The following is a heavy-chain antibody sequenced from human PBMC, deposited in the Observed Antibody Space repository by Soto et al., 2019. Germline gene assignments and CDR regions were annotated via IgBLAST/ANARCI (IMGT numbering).Heavy chain of an antibody. D-gene: IGHD3-16*01. CDR1: GFTFSSYD. Sequence: QVQLVESGGGVVQPGRSLRLSCAASGFTFSSYDMHWVRQAPGKGLEWVAVISYDGSNKYYADSVKGRFTIARDNSKNTLYLQMNSLSAEDTAVYYCAKDLGDPTGAFDIWGQGTMVTVSS. CDR3: AKDLGDPTGAFDI. J-gene: IGHJ3*02. V-gene: IGHV3-30*18. CDR2: ISYDGSNK.